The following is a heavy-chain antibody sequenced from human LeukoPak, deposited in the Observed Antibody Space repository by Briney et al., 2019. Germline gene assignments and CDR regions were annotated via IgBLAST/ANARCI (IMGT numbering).Heavy chain of an antibody. CDR2: IYYSGST. CDR3: ARSSGSYKDY. J-gene: IGHJ4*02. CDR1: GGSISSYY. D-gene: IGHD1-26*01. V-gene: IGHV4-59*01. Sequence: SETLSLTCTVSGGSISSYYWSWIRQPPGKGLEWIGYIYYSGSTNYNPSLTSRVTISVDTSKNQFSLKLSSVTAADTAVYYCARSSGSYKDYWGQGTLVTVSS.